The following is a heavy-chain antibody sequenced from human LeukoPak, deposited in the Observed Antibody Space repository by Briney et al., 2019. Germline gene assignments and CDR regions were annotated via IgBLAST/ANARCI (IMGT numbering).Heavy chain of an antibody. J-gene: IGHJ4*02. Sequence: ASVKVSCKASGYTFTGYYMHWVRQAPGQGLEWMGWINPNSGGTNYAQKFQGRVTMTRDTSISTAYMELSRLRSDDTAVYYCARDTTEVVVTATFDYWGQGTLVTVSS. D-gene: IGHD2-21*02. CDR2: INPNSGGT. V-gene: IGHV1-2*02. CDR3: ARDTTEVVVTATFDY. CDR1: GYTFTGYY.